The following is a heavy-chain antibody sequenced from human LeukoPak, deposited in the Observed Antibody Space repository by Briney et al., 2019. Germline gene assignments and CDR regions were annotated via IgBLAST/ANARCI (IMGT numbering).Heavy chain of an antibody. D-gene: IGHD3-22*01. CDR3: ARGDHSSGYYLDY. V-gene: IGHV3-48*01. Sequence: GGSLRLSCAASGFTFSSYNMNWVRQAPGKGLEWVSYISSSSSTINYADSVKGRFTISRDNAKNSLYLQMNSLRAEDTAVYYCARGDHSSGYYLDYWGQGTLVTVSS. J-gene: IGHJ4*02. CDR1: GFTFSSYN. CDR2: ISSSSSTI.